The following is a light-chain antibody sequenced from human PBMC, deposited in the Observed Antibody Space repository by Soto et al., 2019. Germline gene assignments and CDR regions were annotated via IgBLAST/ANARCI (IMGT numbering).Light chain of an antibody. J-gene: IGLJ1*01. V-gene: IGLV2-14*01. CDR2: EVS. CDR3: SSYTSSTTRV. Sequence: QSVLTQPASVSGSPGQSITISCTGTSSDVGGYNYVSWYQQHPGKAPKLMTCEVSNRPSGVSNRFSGSKSGNTASLTISGLQAEDEADYYCSSYTSSTTRVFGTGTKVTVL. CDR1: SSDVGGYNY.